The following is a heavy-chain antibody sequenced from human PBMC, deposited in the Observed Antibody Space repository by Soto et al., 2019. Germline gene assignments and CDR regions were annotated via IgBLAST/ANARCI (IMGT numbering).Heavy chain of an antibody. CDR3: ASIPGGPPLRYFDY. V-gene: IGHV3-21*01. J-gene: IGHJ4*02. Sequence: WSLRLSCAASVFTFSSHSMNWVRQAPGKGLEWVSSISSSGSYIYYADSLKGRFAISRDNAKNSLYLQMNSLRTEDTAVYYCASIPGGPPLRYFDYWGQGTLVTVSS. CDR2: ISSSGSYI. CDR1: VFTFSSHS. D-gene: IGHD3-10*01.